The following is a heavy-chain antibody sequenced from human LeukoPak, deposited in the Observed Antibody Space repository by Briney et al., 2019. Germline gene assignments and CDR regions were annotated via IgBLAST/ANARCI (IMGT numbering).Heavy chain of an antibody. V-gene: IGHV1-2*04. CDR2: INPNSGGT. Sequence: ASVKVSCKASRYTFTGYYMHWVRQAPGQGLEWMGWINPNSGGTNYAQKFQGWVTMTRDTSISTAYMELSRLRSDDTAVYYCARGDIVVVPAATGTYGMDVWGQGTTVTVSS. CDR3: ARGDIVVVPAATGTYGMDV. J-gene: IGHJ6*02. CDR1: RYTFTGYY. D-gene: IGHD2-2*01.